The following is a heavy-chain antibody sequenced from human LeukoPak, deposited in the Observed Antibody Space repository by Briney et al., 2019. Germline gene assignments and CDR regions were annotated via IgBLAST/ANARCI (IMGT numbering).Heavy chain of an antibody. CDR3: AKDLSRAVAADWFDP. D-gene: IGHD6-19*01. V-gene: IGHV3-30*04. J-gene: IGHJ5*02. CDR2: ISHDGSTN. Sequence: GGSLRLSCAASRFPFSSFAFHWVRQAPGKGLEWVAVISHDGSTNHYADSVKGRFTISRDNSKNMLFLQMNSLRVEDTAVYYCAKDLSRAVAADWFDPWAQGTLVTVSS. CDR1: RFPFSSFA.